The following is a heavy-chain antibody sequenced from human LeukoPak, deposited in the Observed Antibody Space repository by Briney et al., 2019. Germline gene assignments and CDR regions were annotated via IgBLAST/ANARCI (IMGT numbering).Heavy chain of an antibody. CDR1: EYTTYY. Sequence: ASVKVSCKTSEYTTYYIHWVRQAPGQGLEWMGLMNPDKGGAWYAQKFQGRVTMTRNTSISTAYMELSNLRSEDTAVYYCARGEGDGYNLIPIDYWGQGTLVTVSS. CDR2: MNPDKGGA. D-gene: IGHD5-24*01. CDR3: ARGEGDGYNLIPIDY. V-gene: IGHV1-46*01. J-gene: IGHJ4*02.